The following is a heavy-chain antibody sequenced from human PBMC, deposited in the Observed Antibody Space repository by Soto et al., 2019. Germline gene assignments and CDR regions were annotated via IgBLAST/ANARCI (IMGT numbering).Heavy chain of an antibody. D-gene: IGHD3-10*01. CDR3: AREGEGVCFGESRGWSHP. CDR2: ISAYNGNT. Sequence: QVQLVQSGAEVKKPGASVKVSCKASGYTFTSYGISWVRQAPGQGLEWMGWISAYNGNTNYAQKLQGRVTMTTDTPRSKAYREWGSRIFEDRAGYYCAREGEGVCFGESRGWSHPGGQGPLVTVS. J-gene: IGHJ5*02. CDR1: GYTFTSYG. V-gene: IGHV1-18*04.